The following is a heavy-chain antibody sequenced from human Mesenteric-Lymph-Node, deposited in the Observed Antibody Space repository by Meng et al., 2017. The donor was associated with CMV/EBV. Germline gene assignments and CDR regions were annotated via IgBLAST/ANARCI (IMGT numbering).Heavy chain of an antibody. V-gene: IGHV4-39*01. CDR1: GGSISSSSYY. D-gene: IGHD3-10*01. Sequence: QLQLQESGPGLVKPSETLSLTRTVPGGSISSSSYYWGWIRQPPGKGLEWIGSIYYSGSTYYNPSLKSRVTISVDTSKNQFSLKLSSVTAADTAVYYCARPHYYGSGSSPWFDPWGQGTLVTVSS. CDR2: IYYSGST. CDR3: ARPHYYGSGSSPWFDP. J-gene: IGHJ5*02.